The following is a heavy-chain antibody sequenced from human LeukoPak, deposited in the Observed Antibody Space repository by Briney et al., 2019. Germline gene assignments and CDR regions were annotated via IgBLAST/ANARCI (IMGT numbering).Heavy chain of an antibody. D-gene: IGHD3-16*01. J-gene: IGHJ4*02. Sequence: GGSLRLSCAASGFTFSSYAMSWVRQAPGKGVGGGSTISGSGESKYYTDSVKGNVTISRDNTKKTLYLQMNSLRAEDTAVYYCAKQKGEKFLEIDYWGQGTLVTVSS. CDR3: AKQKGEKFLEIDY. CDR1: GFTFSSYA. V-gene: IGHV3-23*01. CDR2: ISGSGESK.